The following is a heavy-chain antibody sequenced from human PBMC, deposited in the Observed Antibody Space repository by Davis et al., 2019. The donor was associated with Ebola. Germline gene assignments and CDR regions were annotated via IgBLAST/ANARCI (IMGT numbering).Heavy chain of an antibody. Sequence: GESLKISCAASGFTFSSYWMSWVRQAPGKGLEWVSVIYSGGSTYYADSVKGRFTISRDNSKNTLYLQMNSLRAEDTAVYYCARDRAATGDVWGQGTTVTVSS. V-gene: IGHV3-66*02. D-gene: IGHD2-15*01. CDR1: GFTFSSYW. CDR3: ARDRAATGDV. J-gene: IGHJ6*02. CDR2: IYSGGST.